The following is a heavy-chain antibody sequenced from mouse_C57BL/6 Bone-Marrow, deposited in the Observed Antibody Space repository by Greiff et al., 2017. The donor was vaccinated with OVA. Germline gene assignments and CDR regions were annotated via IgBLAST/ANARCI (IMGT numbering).Heavy chain of an antibody. CDR3: ARDAEVATRYFDV. J-gene: IGHJ1*03. D-gene: IGHD1-1*01. V-gene: IGHV7-1*01. CDR1: GFTFSDFY. CDR2: SRNKANDYTT. Sequence: EVNVVESGGGLVQSGRSLRLSCATSGFTFSDFYMEWVRQAPGKGLEWIAASRNKANDYTTEYSASVKGRFIVSRDTSQSILYLQMNALRAEDTAIYYCARDAEVATRYFDVWGTGTTVTVSS.